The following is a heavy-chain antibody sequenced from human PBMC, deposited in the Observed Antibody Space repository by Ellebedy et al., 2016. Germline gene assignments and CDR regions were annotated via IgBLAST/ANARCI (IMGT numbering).Heavy chain of an antibody. D-gene: IGHD5-18*01. V-gene: IGHV1-18*01. CDR1: GYTFTSYG. CDR2: MSAHNGHT. CDR3: AREVDTALSFSFNI. J-gene: IGHJ3*02. Sequence: ASVKVSCXASGYTFTSYGISWVRQAPGQGLEWMGWMSAHNGHTNYAQKFQDRVTMTTDTSTTTVYLEVRSLRSDDTAVYYCAREVDTALSFSFNIWGQGTVVIVSS.